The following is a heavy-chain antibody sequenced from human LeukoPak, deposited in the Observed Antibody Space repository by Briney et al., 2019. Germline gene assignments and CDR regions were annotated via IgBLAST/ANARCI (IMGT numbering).Heavy chain of an antibody. CDR3: AKDRWFAELLESYFDS. D-gene: IGHD3-10*01. CDR1: GLVFSNYG. Sequence: GGSLRLSCVASGLVFSNYGMHWVGQAPGKGLEWVTFIRYDGNRKYFADSVKGRFTISRDNSKNTLYLQMNSLRTEDTAMYYCAKDRWFAELLESYFDSWGQGALVTVSS. V-gene: IGHV3-30*02. CDR2: IRYDGNRK. J-gene: IGHJ4*02.